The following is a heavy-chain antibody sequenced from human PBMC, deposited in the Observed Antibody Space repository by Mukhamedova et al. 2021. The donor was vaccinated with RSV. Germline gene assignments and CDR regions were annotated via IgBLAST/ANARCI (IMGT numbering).Heavy chain of an antibody. V-gene: IGHV4-59*01. CDR2: GST. J-gene: IGHJ6*03. Sequence: GSTNYNPSLKSRVTISVDTSKNQFSLKLSSVTAADTAVYYCARAFRDCSSTSCYGFYYYYMDVCGQGTTVTVSS. CDR3: ARAFRDCSSTSCYGFYYYYMDV. D-gene: IGHD2-2*01.